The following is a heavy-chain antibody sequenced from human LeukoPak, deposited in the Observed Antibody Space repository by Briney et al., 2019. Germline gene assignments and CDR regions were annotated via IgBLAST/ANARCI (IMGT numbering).Heavy chain of an antibody. Sequence: SETLSLTCAVSGDSFSSHYWTWIRQPPGRGLEWIGYISYIGTTNYNPSLKSRVTIAVDTSKNQFSLKLSSVTAADTALYYCARHREDYYYYGMDVWGQGTTVTVSS. CDR2: ISYIGTT. CDR1: GDSFSSHY. CDR3: ARHREDYYYYGMDV. V-gene: IGHV4-59*08. J-gene: IGHJ6*02.